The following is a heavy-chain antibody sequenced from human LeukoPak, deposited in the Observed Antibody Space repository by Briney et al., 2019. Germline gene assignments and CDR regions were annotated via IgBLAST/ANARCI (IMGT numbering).Heavy chain of an antibody. D-gene: IGHD1-26*01. J-gene: IGHJ4*02. V-gene: IGHV1-69*05. CDR3: ARDQKGELLPVY. CDR1: GGTFSSYA. CDR2: IIPIFGTA. Sequence: SVKVSCKASGGTFSSYAISWVRQAPGQGVEWMGGIIPIFGTANYAQKFQGRVTITTDESTSTAYMELSSLRSEDTAVYYCARDQKGELLPVYWGQGTLVTVSS.